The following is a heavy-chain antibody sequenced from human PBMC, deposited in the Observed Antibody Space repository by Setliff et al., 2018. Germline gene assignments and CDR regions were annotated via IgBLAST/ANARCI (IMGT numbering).Heavy chain of an antibody. D-gene: IGHD1-26*01. CDR2: IYYSGST. Sequence: SETLSLTCTVSGGSISSGGYYWSWIRQHPGKGLEWIGYIYYSGSTYYNPSLKSRVTISVDTSKNQFSLKPSSVTAADTAVYYCAREGGGSYLNWYFDLWGRGTLVTVSS. CDR1: GGSISSGGYY. CDR3: AREGGGSYLNWYFDL. J-gene: IGHJ2*01. V-gene: IGHV4-31*03.